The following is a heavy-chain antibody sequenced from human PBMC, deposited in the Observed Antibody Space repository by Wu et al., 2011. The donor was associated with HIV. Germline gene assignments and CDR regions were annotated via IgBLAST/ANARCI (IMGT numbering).Heavy chain of an antibody. CDR1: GGTFSSYA. D-gene: IGHD4-11*01. CDR2: IIPIFGAA. CDR3: AIWEEYYSNTNWFDP. V-gene: IGHV1-69*15. Sequence: QVQLVQSGAEVKKPGSSVKVSCKASGGTFSSYAISWVRQAPGQGLEWMGRIIPIFGAANYAQKFQGRVTITADESTSTAYMELSSLRSEDTAVYYCAIWEEYYSNTNWFDPWAREPWSPSPQ. J-gene: IGHJ5*02.